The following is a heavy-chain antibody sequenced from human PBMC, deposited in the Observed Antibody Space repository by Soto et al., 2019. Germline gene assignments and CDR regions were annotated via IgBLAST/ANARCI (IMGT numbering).Heavy chain of an antibody. V-gene: IGHV1-2*02. Sequence: ASVKVSCKTSGYTFTGYYMHWVRQAPGQGLEWMGWINPNSGDTNYAPKFQGGVTMTRATSFTTVYMALTWLTSDDTAVYYCARRGDRTVGYFEFWGQGAMVTVSS. CDR3: ARRGDRTVGYFEF. CDR1: GYTFTGYY. CDR2: INPNSGDT. J-gene: IGHJ4*02. D-gene: IGHD2-21*01.